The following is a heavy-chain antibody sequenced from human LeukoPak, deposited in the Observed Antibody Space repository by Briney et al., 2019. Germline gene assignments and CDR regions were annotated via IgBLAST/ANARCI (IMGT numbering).Heavy chain of an antibody. D-gene: IGHD6-19*01. J-gene: IGHJ4*02. Sequence: SETLSLTCTVSGGSISSSSYYWGWIRQPPGKGLEWIGSIYYSGSTYYNPSLKSRVTISVDTSKNQFSLKLSSVTAADTAVYYCASLSTYSSGWKGLVDYWGQGTLVTVSS. V-gene: IGHV4-39*07. CDR3: ASLSTYSSGWKGLVDY. CDR1: GGSISSSSYY. CDR2: IYYSGST.